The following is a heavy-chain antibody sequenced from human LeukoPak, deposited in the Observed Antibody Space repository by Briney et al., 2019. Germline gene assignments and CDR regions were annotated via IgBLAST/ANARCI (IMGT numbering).Heavy chain of an antibody. CDR3: ARDFGNYFDY. J-gene: IGHJ4*02. Sequence: GGSLRLSCAASGFTVSRSYMSWVRQAPGKGLEWVSIIYSGGSTYYADTVKGRFTISRDNSKNTLNLQMNSLRAEDTAVYYCARDFGNYFDYWGQGTLVTVSS. V-gene: IGHV3-66*01. D-gene: IGHD1-14*01. CDR2: IYSGGST. CDR1: GFTVSRSY.